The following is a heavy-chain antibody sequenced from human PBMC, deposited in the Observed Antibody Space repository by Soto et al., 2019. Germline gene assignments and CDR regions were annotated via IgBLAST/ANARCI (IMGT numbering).Heavy chain of an antibody. CDR3: ARDHRGGTDAFDI. CDR1: GYTFTSFG. Sequence: QVQLVQSGAEVKKPGASVKVSCKASGYTFTSFGISWVRQAPGQGLERMGLISAYNGNTNYAEKLQGRVTMTTDTSTSTAYLELRSLRSDDTAVYYCARDHRGGTDAFDIWGQGTMVTVAS. V-gene: IGHV1-18*01. CDR2: ISAYNGNT. D-gene: IGHD2-15*01. J-gene: IGHJ3*02.